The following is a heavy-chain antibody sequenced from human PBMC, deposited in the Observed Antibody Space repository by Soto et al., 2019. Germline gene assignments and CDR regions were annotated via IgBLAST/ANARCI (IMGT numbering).Heavy chain of an antibody. CDR3: ASRMYMTTVTDSHY. CDR1: GGSISSSSYY. Sequence: SETLSLTCTVSGGSISSSSYYWGWIRQPPGKGLEWIGSIYYSGSTYYNPSLKSRVTISVDTSKNQFSLKLSSVTAADTAVYYCASRMYMTTVTDSHYWGQGTLVSGSS. CDR2: IYYSGST. D-gene: IGHD4-17*01. V-gene: IGHV4-39*01. J-gene: IGHJ4*02.